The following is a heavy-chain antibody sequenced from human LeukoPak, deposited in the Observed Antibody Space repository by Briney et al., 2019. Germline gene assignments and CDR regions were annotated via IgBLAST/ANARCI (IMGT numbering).Heavy chain of an antibody. CDR2: INHSGST. Sequence: SQTLSLTCTVSGGSISSGDYYWSWIRQPPGKGLEWIGEINHSGSTNYNPSLKSRVTISVDTSKNQFSLKLSSVTAADTAVYYCARGQRWLQFGYYYYGMDVWGQGTTVTVSS. J-gene: IGHJ6*02. V-gene: IGHV4-30-4*08. CDR3: ARGQRWLQFGYYYYGMDV. D-gene: IGHD5-24*01. CDR1: GGSISSGDYY.